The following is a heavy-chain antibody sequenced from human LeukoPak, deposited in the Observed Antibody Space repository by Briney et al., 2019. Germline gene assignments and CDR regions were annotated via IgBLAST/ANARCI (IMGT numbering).Heavy chain of an antibody. J-gene: IGHJ4*02. V-gene: IGHV4-31*03. CDR3: ARVFGVVPAAIDY. CDR2: IYYSGST. Sequence: SETLSLTCTVSGGSISSGGYYWSWIRQHPGKGLEWIGYIYYSGSTYYNPSLKSRVTISVDTSKNQFSLKLSSVTAADTAAYYCARVFGVVPAAIDYWGQGTLVTVSS. D-gene: IGHD2-2*01. CDR1: GGSISSGGYY.